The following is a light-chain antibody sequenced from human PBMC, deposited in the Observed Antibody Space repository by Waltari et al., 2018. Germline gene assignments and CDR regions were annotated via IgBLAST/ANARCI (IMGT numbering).Light chain of an antibody. Sequence: DIQMNQAHSTLSASVGDRVTITCRAGQSISSWLAWYQQKPGKAPKLLIYKASSLESGVPSRFSGSGSGTEFTLTISSLQPDDFATYYCQQYNSYSRTFGQGTKVEIK. J-gene: IGKJ1*01. CDR1: QSISSW. CDR2: KAS. CDR3: QQYNSYSRT. V-gene: IGKV1-5*03.